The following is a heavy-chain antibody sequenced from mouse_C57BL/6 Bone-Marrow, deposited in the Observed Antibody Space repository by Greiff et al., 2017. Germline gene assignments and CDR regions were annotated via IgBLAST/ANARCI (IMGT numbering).Heavy chain of an antibody. CDR1: GYAFSSSW. Sequence: QVQLQQSGPELVKPGASVKISCKASGYAFSSSWMNWVKQRPGKGLEWIGRIYPGDGDTNYNRKFKGKATLTVDKSSSTAYMQLSSLTSEDSAVYYCARGGDDYGYFDVWGTGTTVTVSS. J-gene: IGHJ1*03. V-gene: IGHV1-82*01. CDR3: ARGGDDYGYFDV. D-gene: IGHD2-4*01. CDR2: IYPGDGDT.